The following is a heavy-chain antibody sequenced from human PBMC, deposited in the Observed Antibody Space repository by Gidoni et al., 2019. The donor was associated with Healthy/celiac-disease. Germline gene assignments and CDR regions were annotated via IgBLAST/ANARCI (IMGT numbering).Heavy chain of an antibody. Sequence: EVQLVESGGGLVQPGGSLRLSCAASGSTFSSYWMSWVRQAPGKGLEWVANIKQDGSEKYYVDSVKGRFTISRDNAKNSLYLQMNSLRAEDTAVYYCAREWEQQLLPDYWGQGTLVTVSS. CDR1: GSTFSSYW. J-gene: IGHJ4*02. CDR3: AREWEQQLLPDY. V-gene: IGHV3-7*03. CDR2: IKQDGSEK. D-gene: IGHD6-13*01.